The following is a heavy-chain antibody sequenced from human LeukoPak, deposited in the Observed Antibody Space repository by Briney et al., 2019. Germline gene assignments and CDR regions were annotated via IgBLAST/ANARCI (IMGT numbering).Heavy chain of an antibody. CDR2: INSEGSTI. CDR1: GITFSTYW. Sequence: GGSLRLSCAGSGITFSTYWMHWVRQATGKGLVWVSRINSEGSTISYADSVKGRFTISGDNAKNTLFLQMNSLRAEDTAVYYCARISSDSISYYDHWGQGTLVTVSS. D-gene: IGHD3-22*01. CDR3: ARISSDSISYYDH. V-gene: IGHV3-74*01. J-gene: IGHJ4*02.